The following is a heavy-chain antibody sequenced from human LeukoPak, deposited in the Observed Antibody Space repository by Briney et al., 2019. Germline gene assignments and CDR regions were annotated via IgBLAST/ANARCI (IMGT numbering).Heavy chain of an antibody. V-gene: IGHV3-23*01. D-gene: IGHD3-3*01. CDR1: GFTFSSYA. Sequence: PGGSLRLSCAASGFTFSSYAMSWVRPAPGKGLEWVSAISGSGGSTYYADSVKGRFTISRDNSKNTLYLQMNSLRAEDTAVYYCAKDGLAYYDPGKIWGQGTLVTVSS. CDR2: ISGSGGST. J-gene: IGHJ4*02. CDR3: AKDGLAYYDPGKI.